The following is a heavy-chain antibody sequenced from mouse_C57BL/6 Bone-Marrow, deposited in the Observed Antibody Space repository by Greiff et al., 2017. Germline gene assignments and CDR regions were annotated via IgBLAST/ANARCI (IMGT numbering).Heavy chain of an antibody. CDR3: ARRSGRNAMDY. V-gene: IGHV1-63*01. CDR2: IYPGGGYT. J-gene: IGHJ4*01. D-gene: IGHD1-3*01. Sequence: QVQLQQSGAELVRPGTSVKMSCKASGYTFTNYWIGWAKQRPGHGLEWIGDIYPGGGYTNYNEKFKGKATLTADKSSSTAYMQFSSLTSEDSAIYYCARRSGRNAMDYWGQGTSVTVSS. CDR1: GYTFTNYW.